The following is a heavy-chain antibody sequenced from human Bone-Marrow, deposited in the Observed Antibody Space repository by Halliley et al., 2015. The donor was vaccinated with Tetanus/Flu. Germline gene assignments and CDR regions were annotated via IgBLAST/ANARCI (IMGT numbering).Heavy chain of an antibody. V-gene: IGHV3-74*01. D-gene: IGHD3-16*01. Sequence: WVPSINTDGSGATYADSVKGRFTVSRDNVRNTVYLQMNGLRAEDTALYYCARNIITDEAYWGHGTRFTVSS. J-gene: IGHJ4*01. CDR3: ARNIITDEAY. CDR2: INTDGSGA.